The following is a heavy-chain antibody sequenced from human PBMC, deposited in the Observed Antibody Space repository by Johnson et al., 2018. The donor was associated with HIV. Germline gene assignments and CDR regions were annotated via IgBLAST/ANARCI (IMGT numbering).Heavy chain of an antibody. CDR3: ARVRSALRLAFDI. Sequence: QVQLVESGGSVVRPGGSLRLSCAASGFSFDDYGMTWVRQAPGKGLEWVAVISSDGAEKHYGDSVGARFTISRDNSKNTLYLQMNSLRAEDTAVYYCARVRSALRLAFDIWGQGTMVTVSS. D-gene: IGHD3-10*01. CDR2: ISSDGAEK. V-gene: IGHV3-30*03. J-gene: IGHJ3*02. CDR1: GFSFDDYG.